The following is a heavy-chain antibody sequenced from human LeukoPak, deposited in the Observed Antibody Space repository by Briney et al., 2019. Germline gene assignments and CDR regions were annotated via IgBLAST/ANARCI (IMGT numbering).Heavy chain of an antibody. CDR3: ARDINGRVGASYYFDY. D-gene: IGHD1-26*01. Sequence: GGSLRLSCAASGFTFSSYWMTWVRQAPGKGLEWVANIKEDGGEGYYVDSVKGRFTVSRDNAKNSLYLQMNSLRAEDTAVYYCARDINGRVGASYYFDYWGQGTLVTVSS. CDR1: GFTFSSYW. J-gene: IGHJ4*02. CDR2: IKEDGGEG. V-gene: IGHV3-7*01.